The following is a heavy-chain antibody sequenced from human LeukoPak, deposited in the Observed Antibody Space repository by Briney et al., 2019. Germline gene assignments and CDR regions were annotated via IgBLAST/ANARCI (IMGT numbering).Heavy chain of an antibody. CDR3: ARAREGEYMATSFDY. Sequence: ASVKVSCKASGYTFTSYGISWVRQAPGQGLEWMGWISAYNGNTNYAQKLQGRVTMTTDTSTSTAYMELRSLRSDDTAVYYCARAREGEYMATSFDYWGQGTLVTVSS. V-gene: IGHV1-18*04. CDR2: ISAYNGNT. J-gene: IGHJ4*02. D-gene: IGHD6-6*01. CDR1: GYTFTSYG.